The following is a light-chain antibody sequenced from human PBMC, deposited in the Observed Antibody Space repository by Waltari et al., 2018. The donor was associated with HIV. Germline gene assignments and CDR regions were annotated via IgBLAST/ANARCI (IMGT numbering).Light chain of an antibody. V-gene: IGKV1-33*01. CDR3: QQYDHLPIT. CDR1: QDISNF. J-gene: IGKJ5*01. CDR2: DAS. Sequence: DIQMTQSPSSLSASVGDRVTITCQASQDISNFLNWFQHKPGKAPKLLIYDASSLETGVPSRFSGSASVTYFTLTISSLQPEDIATYFCQQYDHLPITFGQGTRLEIK.